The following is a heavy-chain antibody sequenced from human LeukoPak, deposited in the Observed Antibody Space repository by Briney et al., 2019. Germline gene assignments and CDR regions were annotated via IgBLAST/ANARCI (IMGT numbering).Heavy chain of an antibody. V-gene: IGHV3-64*01. Sequence: GGSLRLSCAASGFTFSNYAIHWVRQAPGKGLECVSAISSIEGRIYYANSVKGRSTISRDNSKNMVFLQMGSLRAEDMAVYYCARARRDCSGGTCFSYYFDNWGQGTLVTVSP. D-gene: IGHD2-15*01. J-gene: IGHJ4*02. CDR2: ISSIEGRI. CDR1: GFTFSNYA. CDR3: ARARRDCSGGTCFSYYFDN.